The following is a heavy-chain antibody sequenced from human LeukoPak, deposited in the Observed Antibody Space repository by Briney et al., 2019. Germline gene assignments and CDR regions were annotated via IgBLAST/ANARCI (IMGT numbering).Heavy chain of an antibody. J-gene: IGHJ4*02. CDR2: NYNRGTT. CDR1: GGSISTYY. CDR3: ARQRASAGPHFEH. V-gene: IGHV4-59*01. Sequence: SETLSLTCSVSGGSISTYYWSWIGQPPGKGVDWIGYNYNRGTTNYNPSLKSSVTISVHSSKTQFSLSLPSVPAAHTAVYHCARQRASAGPHFEHWGRGILVTVSS. D-gene: IGHD6-13*01.